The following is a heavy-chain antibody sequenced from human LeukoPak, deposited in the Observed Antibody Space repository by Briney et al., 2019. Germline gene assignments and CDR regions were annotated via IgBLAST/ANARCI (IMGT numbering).Heavy chain of an antibody. CDR2: IKSKADSETT. V-gene: IGHV3-15*01. CDR3: TTYFTVYTAGFDY. Sequence: GGSLRLSCTASGFRVSTAWMSWVRQAPGKGLEWVGRIKSKADSETTDYAAPVRGRFTISRDDSQNTLYLQMNSLKTEDTGVYYCTTYFTVYTAGFDYWGQGTLVTVSS. D-gene: IGHD5-18*01. CDR1: GFRVSTAW. J-gene: IGHJ4*02.